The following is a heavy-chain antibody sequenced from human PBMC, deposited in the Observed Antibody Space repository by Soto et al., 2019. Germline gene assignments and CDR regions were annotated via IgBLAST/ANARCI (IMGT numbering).Heavy chain of an antibody. Sequence: QVQLVQSGAEVKKPGASVKVSCKASGYTFTSYGISWVRQAPGQGLEWMGWISAYNGNTNYAQKLQGRVTMTSDTSTSTVYMELSTLRSDDTPVYYCARSSGSAYWFHPRCQGTLVTVSS. CDR1: GYTFTSYG. J-gene: IGHJ5*02. CDR2: ISAYNGNT. D-gene: IGHD6-6*01. V-gene: IGHV1-18*01. CDR3: ARSSGSAYWFHP.